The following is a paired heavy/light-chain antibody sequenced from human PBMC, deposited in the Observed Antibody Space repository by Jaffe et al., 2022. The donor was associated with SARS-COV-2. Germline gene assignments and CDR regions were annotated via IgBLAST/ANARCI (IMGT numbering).Light chain of an antibody. CDR2: GAS. Sequence: EIVMTQSPATLSVSPGQRATLSCRASQTISSRLAWYQQKPGQAPRLLISGASTRATGIAARFSGSGSETEFTLSISSLQSEDFAVYYCQQYNNWPWTFGQGTKVEIK. V-gene: IGKV3-15*01. CDR1: QTISSR. J-gene: IGKJ1*01. CDR3: QQYNNWPWT.
Heavy chain of an antibody. J-gene: IGHJ5*02. CDR3: AKVPRSRENWLDP. CDR2: IGGRGDTT. CDR1: GFTFNTYT. V-gene: IGHV3-23*04. D-gene: IGHD1-26*01. Sequence: EVQLVESGGGLVQPGGSLRLSCAASGFTFNTYTMTWVRQAPGKGLEWVSAIGGRGDTTFYADSVKGRFTISRDNSKDTLYLQMNSLRVEDTATYYCAKVPRSRENWLDPWGQGTLVTVSP.